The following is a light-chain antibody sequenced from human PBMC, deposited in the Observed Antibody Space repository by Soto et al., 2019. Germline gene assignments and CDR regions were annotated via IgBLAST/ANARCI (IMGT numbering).Light chain of an antibody. CDR2: GNS. CDR1: SSNIGAGCD. Sequence: QSVLTQPPSVSGAPGQRVTISCTGSSSNIGAGCDVHWYQQLPGTAPKLLIYGNSNRPSGVPDRFSGSKSGTSASLAITGLQAEDEADYYCQSYDSSLLHVVFGGGTKLTVL. J-gene: IGLJ2*01. CDR3: QSYDSSLLHVV. V-gene: IGLV1-40*01.